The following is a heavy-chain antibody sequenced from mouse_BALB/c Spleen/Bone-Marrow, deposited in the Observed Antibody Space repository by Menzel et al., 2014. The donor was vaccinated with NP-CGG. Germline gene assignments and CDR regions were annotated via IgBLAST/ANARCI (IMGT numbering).Heavy chain of an antibody. Sequence: QVQLKQSGAELMKPGASVQISCKATGYTFSSYWIEWVKQRPGHGLEWIGEILPGSGSTNYNEKFKGKATFTADTSSNTAYKQLSSLTSEDTAVYYCARKEVYDSYPDYWGQGTTLTGSS. CDR3: ARKEVYDSYPDY. J-gene: IGHJ2*01. CDR2: ILPGSGST. CDR1: GYTFSSYW. D-gene: IGHD2-3*01. V-gene: IGHV1-9*01.